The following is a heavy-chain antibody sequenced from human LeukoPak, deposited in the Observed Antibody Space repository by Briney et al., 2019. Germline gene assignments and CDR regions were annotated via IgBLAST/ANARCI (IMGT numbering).Heavy chain of an antibody. CDR3: ARRGGSGSYYKATDDY. J-gene: IGHJ4*02. Sequence: KTSETLSLTCTVSGGSISSYYWSWIRQPAGKGLEWIGRIYTSGSTNYNPSLKSRVTMSVDTSKNQFSLKLSSVTAADTAVYYCARRGGSGSYYKATDDYWGQGTLVTVSS. CDR2: IYTSGST. V-gene: IGHV4-4*07. D-gene: IGHD3-10*01. CDR1: GGSISSYY.